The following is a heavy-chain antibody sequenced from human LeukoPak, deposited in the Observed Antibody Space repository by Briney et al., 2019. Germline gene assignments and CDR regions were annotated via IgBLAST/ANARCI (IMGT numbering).Heavy chain of an antibody. J-gene: IGHJ4*02. Sequence: SETLSLTCTVSGGSISSYYWSWIRQPAGKGLEWIGRIYTSGSTNYNPSLKSRVTMSVDTSKNQFSLKLSSVTAADTAVYYCAREPTYYYDSSGYYYDYWGQGTLVTVSS. CDR2: IYTSGST. CDR3: AREPTYYYDSSGYYYDY. CDR1: GGSISSYY. V-gene: IGHV4-4*07. D-gene: IGHD3-22*01.